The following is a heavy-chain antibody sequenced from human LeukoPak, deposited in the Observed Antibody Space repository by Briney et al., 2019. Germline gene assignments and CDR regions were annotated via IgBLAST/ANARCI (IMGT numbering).Heavy chain of an antibody. CDR2: IYYSGST. CDR1: GGPISSYY. J-gene: IGHJ4*02. CDR3: ARDRSSGWYGKYYFDY. D-gene: IGHD6-19*01. V-gene: IGHV4-59*01. Sequence: KPSGTLSLTCTGSGGPISSYYRSWIRQPPGQGPEWIGYIYYSGSTNYNPSLKSRVTISVDTSKNQFSLKLSSVTAADTAVYYCARDRSSGWYGKYYFDYWGQGTLVTVSS.